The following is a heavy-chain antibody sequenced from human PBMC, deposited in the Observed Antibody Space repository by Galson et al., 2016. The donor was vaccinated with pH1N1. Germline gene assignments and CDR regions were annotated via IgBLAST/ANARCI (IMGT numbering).Heavy chain of an antibody. CDR2: ITWNGNII. D-gene: IGHD6-19*01. V-gene: IGHV3-9*03. CDR1: GFTFDDHA. Sequence: SLRLSCAASGFTFDDHAMHWVRQAPGKGLEWVSGITWNGNIIGYADSVKGRFTIFRANAKNSLYLQMNSLTSDDMALYFCAVGSSVAGPDFFAHWGQGALVTVSS. CDR3: AVGSSVAGPDFFAH. J-gene: IGHJ4*02.